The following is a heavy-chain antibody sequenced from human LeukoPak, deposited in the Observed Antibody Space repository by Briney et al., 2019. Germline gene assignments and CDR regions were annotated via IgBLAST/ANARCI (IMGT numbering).Heavy chain of an antibody. CDR3: ASLARGADFDY. CDR2: INPSGGTT. CDR1: GYTFTSYY. Sequence: GASVKVSCKASGYTFTSYYMHWVRPAPGQGLEWMGIINPSGGTTTYSQKFQGRVTMTRDTSTSTVYMELSRLRSDDTAVYYCASLARGADFDYWGQGTLVTVSS. V-gene: IGHV1-46*01. J-gene: IGHJ4*02. D-gene: IGHD4-17*01.